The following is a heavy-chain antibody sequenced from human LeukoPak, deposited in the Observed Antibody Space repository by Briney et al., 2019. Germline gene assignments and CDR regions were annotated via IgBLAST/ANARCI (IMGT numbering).Heavy chain of an antibody. V-gene: IGHV3-21*01. CDR2: ISSSSSYI. Sequence: KAGGSLRLSCAVSGLTFSSSWMDWVRQAPGKGLEWVSSISSSSSYIYYADSVKGRFTISRDNAKNSLYLQMNSLRAEDTAVYYCVSYYDSSVPFDYWGQGTLVTVSP. CDR1: GLTFSSSW. CDR3: VSYYDSSVPFDY. D-gene: IGHD3-22*01. J-gene: IGHJ4*02.